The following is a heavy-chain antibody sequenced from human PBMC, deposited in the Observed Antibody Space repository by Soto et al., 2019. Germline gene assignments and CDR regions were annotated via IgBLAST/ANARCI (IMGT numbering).Heavy chain of an antibody. CDR3: ARGSRYSGYENWFDP. V-gene: IGHV4-34*01. CDR2: INHSGST. J-gene: IGHJ5*02. CDR1: GWSFSGYY. D-gene: IGHD5-12*01. Sequence: SETLSLTCAFYGWSFSGYYWSLIRQPPGKGLEWIGEINHSGSTNYNPSLKSRVTISVDTSKNQFSLKLSSVTAADTAVYYCARGSRYSGYENWFDPWGQGTLVTVSS.